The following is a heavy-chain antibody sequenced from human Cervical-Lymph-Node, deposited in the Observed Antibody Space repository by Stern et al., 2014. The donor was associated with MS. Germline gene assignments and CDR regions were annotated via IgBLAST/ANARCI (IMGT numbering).Heavy chain of an antibody. Sequence: VQVVQSGAEVKKTGQSLRISCNISGYTFNDYWIAWVRQMTGKGLEWMGVIFPGASNTRYIPSFQGHVTISADTSINTAYLHWSGLRASDTAMYYCARPHSTGWSYYFDYWGQGTLVSVSS. CDR1: GYTFNDYW. J-gene: IGHJ4*02. CDR3: ARPHSTGWSYYFDY. D-gene: IGHD6-19*01. V-gene: IGHV5-51*01. CDR2: IFPGASNT.